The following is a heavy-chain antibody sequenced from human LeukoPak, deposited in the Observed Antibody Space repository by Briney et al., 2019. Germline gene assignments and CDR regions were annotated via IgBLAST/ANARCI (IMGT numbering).Heavy chain of an antibody. V-gene: IGHV3-48*02. CDR2: ISSSSSTI. J-gene: IGHJ3*02. CDR3: ARLPYGSGSYIGVAFDI. Sequence: PGGSLRLSCAASGFTFSSYEMNWVRQAPGKGLEWVSYISSSSSTIYYADSVKGRFTISRDNAKNSLYLQMNSLRDEDTAVYYCARLPYGSGSYIGVAFDIWGQGTMVTVSS. D-gene: IGHD3-10*01. CDR1: GFTFSSYE.